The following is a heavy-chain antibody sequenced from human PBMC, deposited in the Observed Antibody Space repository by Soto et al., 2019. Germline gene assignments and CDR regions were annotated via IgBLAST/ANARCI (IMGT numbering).Heavy chain of an antibody. CDR2: IIPIFGTA. V-gene: IGHV1-69*05. CDR3: ARGMVRFLDSLGVDV. Sequence: QVQLVQSGAEVKKPGSSVKVSCKASGGTFSNYAMSWVRQAPGQGLEWMGGIIPIFGTANYAQKFQGRVTITTDESTSTAYMELSSLRSEDTAVYYCARGMVRFLDSLGVDVWGQGTTVTVSS. CDR1: GGTFSNYA. J-gene: IGHJ6*02. D-gene: IGHD3-3*01.